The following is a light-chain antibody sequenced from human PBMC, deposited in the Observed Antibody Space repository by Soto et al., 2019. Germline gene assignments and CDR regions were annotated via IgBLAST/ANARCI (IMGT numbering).Light chain of an antibody. Sequence: EIVLTQSPGTLSLSPGERVTLSCRASQTVSSSKLAWYQQKPGQAPKVLIYGASSRATGVPDRFSGSGSGTDFILTISRLEPEDVAVYYCQQYGSSPRTFGQGTKVEIK. CDR3: QQYGSSPRT. CDR1: QTVSSSK. J-gene: IGKJ1*01. CDR2: GAS. V-gene: IGKV3-20*01.